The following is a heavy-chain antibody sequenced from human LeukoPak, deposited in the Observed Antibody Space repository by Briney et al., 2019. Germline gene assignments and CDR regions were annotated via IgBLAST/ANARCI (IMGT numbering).Heavy chain of an antibody. J-gene: IGHJ4*02. CDR2: INDDSSDI. CDR3: ARDTFQPGLIDS. V-gene: IGHV3-21*05. CDR1: GFTFILYA. D-gene: IGHD2-2*01. Sequence: GGSLRLSCAASGFTFILYAINCVRQAPGKGLEWVSYINDDSSDIHYAGSVRGRFTISRDDARKTLYLQLSSLRVEDTAVYYCARDTFQPGLIDSWGLGTLVTVSS.